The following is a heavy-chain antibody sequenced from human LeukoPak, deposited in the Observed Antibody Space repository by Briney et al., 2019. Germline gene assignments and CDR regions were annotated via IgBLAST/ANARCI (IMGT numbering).Heavy chain of an antibody. V-gene: IGHV3-30-3*02. Sequence: GRSLRLSCAASGFTFSSYAMHWVRQAPGKGLEWVAVISYDGSNKYYADSVKGRFTISRDNSKNTLYLQMNSLRAKDTAVYYCAKNTLGGQGTLVTVSS. CDR1: GFTFSSYA. J-gene: IGHJ4*02. CDR3: AKNTL. CDR2: ISYDGSNK.